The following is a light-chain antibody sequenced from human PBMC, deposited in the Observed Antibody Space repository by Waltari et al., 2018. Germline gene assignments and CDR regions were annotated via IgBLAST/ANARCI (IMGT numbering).Light chain of an antibody. CDR3: QQRNNWPRT. CDR1: PSVRNY. Sequence: EIVLTQSPATLSLSRGERATLSCRASPSVRNYLGWYQQKPGQAPRLLIYDASNRATGIPARFSGRGSETDFILTISSLEPEDSAVYYCQQRNNWPRTFGQGTKLEIK. J-gene: IGKJ2*01. CDR2: DAS. V-gene: IGKV3-11*01.